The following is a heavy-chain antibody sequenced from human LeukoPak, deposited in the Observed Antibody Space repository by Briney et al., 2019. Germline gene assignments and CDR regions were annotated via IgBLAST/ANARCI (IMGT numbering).Heavy chain of an antibody. CDR2: IYSSGST. J-gene: IGHJ5*02. CDR1: GGSISDNY. CDR3: AKCSTYWFDP. D-gene: IGHD1-1*01. V-gene: IGHV4-4*08. Sequence: PSETLSLTCTVSGGSISDNYWSWIRQPPGKGLEWIGYIYSSGSTNYNPSLESRVTISVDTSKNQFSLKLSSVTAADTAVYYCAKCSTYWFDPWGQGTLVTVSS.